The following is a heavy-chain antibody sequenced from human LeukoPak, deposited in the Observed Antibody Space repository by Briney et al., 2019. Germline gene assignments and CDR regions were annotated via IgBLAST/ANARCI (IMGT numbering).Heavy chain of an antibody. Sequence: GGSLRLSCAASGFTFSSYSMNWVRQAPGKGLEWVSYISSSSSTIYYADSVKGRFTISRDNAKNSLYLQMNSLRAEDTAVYYCARDFGEAAGRPLDHWGQGTLVTVSS. CDR3: ARDFGEAAGRPLDH. CDR2: ISSSSSTI. CDR1: GFTFSSYS. D-gene: IGHD6-13*01. J-gene: IGHJ5*02. V-gene: IGHV3-48*01.